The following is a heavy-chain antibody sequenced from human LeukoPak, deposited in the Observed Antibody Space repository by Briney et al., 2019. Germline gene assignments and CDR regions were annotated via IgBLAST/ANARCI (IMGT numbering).Heavy chain of an antibody. CDR3: ARERLVELSLDY. V-gene: IGHV1-46*01. J-gene: IGHJ4*02. D-gene: IGHD3-16*02. CDR1: GYTFTSYY. CDR2: INSSGGST. Sequence: ASVKVSCKASGYTFTSYYMHWVRQAPGQGLEWMGIINSSGGSTTYAQKFQGRVSMTRDTSTSTVYIELRSLRSEGTAVYYCARERLVELSLDYWGQGTLVTVSS.